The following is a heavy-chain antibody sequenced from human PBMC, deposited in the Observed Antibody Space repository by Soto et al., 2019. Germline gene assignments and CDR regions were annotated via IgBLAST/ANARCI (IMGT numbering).Heavy chain of an antibody. D-gene: IGHD2-2*01. V-gene: IGHV3-30-3*01. Sequence: QVQLVESGGGVVQPGRSLRLSCAASGFTFSSYAMHWVRQAPGKGLEWVAVISYDGSNKYYADSVKGRFTISRDNSKNTLYLQMNSLRAEDTAVYYCARVPPSMGGSYYYYGMDVWGQGTTVTVSS. CDR2: ISYDGSNK. CDR1: GFTFSSYA. CDR3: ARVPPSMGGSYYYYGMDV. J-gene: IGHJ6*02.